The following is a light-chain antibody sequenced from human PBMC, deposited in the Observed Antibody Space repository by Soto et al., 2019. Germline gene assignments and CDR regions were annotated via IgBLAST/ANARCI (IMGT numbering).Light chain of an antibody. V-gene: IGLV1-47*01. CDR3: AAWDDSLSGHVV. Sequence: QSVLTQPPSASGTPGQRVTISCSGSSSNIGSNYVYWYQQLPGTAPKLLTYRNNQRPSGVPDRFSGSKSGTSASLAISGLRSEDEGDYYCAAWDDSLSGHVVFGGGTKLTVL. CDR2: RNN. J-gene: IGLJ2*01. CDR1: SSNIGSNY.